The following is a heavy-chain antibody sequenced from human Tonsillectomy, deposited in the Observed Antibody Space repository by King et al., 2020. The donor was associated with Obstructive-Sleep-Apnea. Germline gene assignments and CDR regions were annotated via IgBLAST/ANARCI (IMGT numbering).Heavy chain of an antibody. V-gene: IGHV3-7*01. CDR1: GFTFSSYW. Sequence: VQLVESGGGLVQPGGSLRLSCAASGFTFSSYWMSWVRQAPGKGLEWVANIKQDGSEKYYVDSVKGRFTISRDNAKNSLYLQMNSLRAEDTAVYYCAREGGVQLLLLGLDAFVIWGQGTMVTVSS. CDR2: IKQDGSEK. CDR3: AREGGVQLLLLGLDAFVI. J-gene: IGHJ3*02. D-gene: IGHD2-15*01.